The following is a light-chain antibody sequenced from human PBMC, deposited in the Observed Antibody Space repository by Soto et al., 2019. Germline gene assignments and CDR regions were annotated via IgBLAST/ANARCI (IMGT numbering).Light chain of an antibody. CDR1: QSVGTK. Sequence: EIVLTQSPATLSLSPGEGATLSCRASQSVGTKLAWFQQKPGQAPMLLIYDASNRATGIPARFSGSGSGTDFTVTISSLEPEDFAVYYCQQRSSWPLTFGPGTRLEIK. V-gene: IGKV3-11*01. CDR3: QQRSSWPLT. J-gene: IGKJ5*01. CDR2: DAS.